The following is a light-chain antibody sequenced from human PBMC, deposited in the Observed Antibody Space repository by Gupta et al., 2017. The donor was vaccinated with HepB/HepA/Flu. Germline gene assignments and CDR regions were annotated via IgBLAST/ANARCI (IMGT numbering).Light chain of an antibody. V-gene: IGLV3-21*03. CDR2: DDS. Sequence: SSVLTQPPSVSVAPGKPARITCGGHTIGSKSVHWYQQKSGQAPVLVVYDDSVRPSGIPERFSGSNSGNTATLTISRVEAGDEADYYCHVWDSSDVVFGGGTKLTVL. CDR1: TIGSKS. J-gene: IGLJ2*01. CDR3: HVWDSSDVV.